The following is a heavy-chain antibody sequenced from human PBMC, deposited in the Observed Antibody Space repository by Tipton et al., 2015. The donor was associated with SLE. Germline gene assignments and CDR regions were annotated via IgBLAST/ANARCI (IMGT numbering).Heavy chain of an antibody. CDR3: ARSTSGYSYVGY. D-gene: IGHD5-18*01. CDR1: GGSISSGSYY. CDR2: IYYSGST. V-gene: IGHV4-39*07. J-gene: IGHJ4*02. Sequence: TLSLTCTVSGGSISSGSYYWSWIRQPAGKGLEWIGSIYYSGSTYYSPSLKSRVTISVDTSKNQFSLKLSSVTAADTAVYYCARSTSGYSYVGYWGQGTLVTVSS.